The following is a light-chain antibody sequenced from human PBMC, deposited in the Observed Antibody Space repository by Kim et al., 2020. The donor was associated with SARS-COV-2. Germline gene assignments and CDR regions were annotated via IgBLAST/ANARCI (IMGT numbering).Light chain of an antibody. Sequence: GRAFTISCTGTSSDVGASNYVSWYQQHPDKAPKLMIFDVSKRPSGVSDRFYGSKSGNTASLTISGLQAEDEADYYCASYTSSNTLVFGGGTKLTVL. J-gene: IGLJ2*01. CDR3: ASYTSSNTLV. CDR2: DVS. CDR1: SSDVGASNY. V-gene: IGLV2-14*04.